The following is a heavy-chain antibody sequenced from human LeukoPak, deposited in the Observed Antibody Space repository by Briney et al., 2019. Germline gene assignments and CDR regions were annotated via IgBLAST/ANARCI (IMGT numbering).Heavy chain of an antibody. CDR1: GYTFTGYY. Sequence: ASVKVSCTASGYTFTGYYMHWVRQDPGQGLEWMGWINPNSGGTNYAQKFQGRVTMTRDTSISTAYMELSRLRSDDTAVYYCARFEYCSSTSCYSRPYYYMDVWGKGTTVTVSS. J-gene: IGHJ6*03. V-gene: IGHV1-2*02. D-gene: IGHD2-2*01. CDR3: ARFEYCSSTSCYSRPYYYMDV. CDR2: INPNSGGT.